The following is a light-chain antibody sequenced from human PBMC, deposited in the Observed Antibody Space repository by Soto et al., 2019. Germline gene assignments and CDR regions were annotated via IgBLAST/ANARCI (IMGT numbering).Light chain of an antibody. V-gene: IGKV3-20*01. CDR2: GAS. CDR3: QQYGSSIFT. Sequence: EIVLTQFPGTLSLSPGERATLSCRASQSVSSSYLAWYQQKPGQAPRLLIYGASSRATGIPDRFSGSGSGTDFTLTISRLEPEDFAVYYCQQYGSSIFTFGPGTKVESK. CDR1: QSVSSSY. J-gene: IGKJ3*01.